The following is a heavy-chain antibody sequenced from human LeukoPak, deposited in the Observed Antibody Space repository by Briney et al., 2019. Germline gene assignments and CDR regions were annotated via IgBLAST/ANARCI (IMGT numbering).Heavy chain of an antibody. CDR3: ARQQSGVVVAYFDY. CDR2: INHSGST. Sequence: PSETLSLTCAVYGGSFSGNYWSWIRQPPGKGLEWIGEINHSGSTNYSPSLKSRVTISVDTSKNQFSLKLSSVTAADTAVYYCARQQSGVVVAYFDYWGQGTLVTVSS. J-gene: IGHJ4*02. D-gene: IGHD3-22*01. CDR1: GGSFSGNY. V-gene: IGHV4-34*01.